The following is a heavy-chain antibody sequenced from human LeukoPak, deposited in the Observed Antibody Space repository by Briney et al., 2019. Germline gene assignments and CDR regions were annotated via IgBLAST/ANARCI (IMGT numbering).Heavy chain of an antibody. Sequence: SVKVSCKASGGTFSSYAISWVRQAPGQGLEWMGGIIPIFGTANYAQKFQGRVTITADKSTSTAYMELSSLRSEDTAVYYCARGYYDSSGYYSEYYFDYWGQGTLVTVSS. V-gene: IGHV1-69*06. CDR3: ARGYYDSSGYYSEYYFDY. D-gene: IGHD3-22*01. CDR2: IIPIFGTA. CDR1: GGTFSSYA. J-gene: IGHJ4*02.